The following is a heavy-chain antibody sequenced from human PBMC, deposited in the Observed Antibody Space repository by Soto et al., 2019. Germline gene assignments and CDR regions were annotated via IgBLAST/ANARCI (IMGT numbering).Heavy chain of an antibody. CDR2: INDSGDI. D-gene: IGHD3-10*01. J-gene: IGHJ6*03. CDR3: SRGLILWFGELSRRGGYYYYMDV. V-gene: IGHV4-34*01. CDR1: GGSFSGYQ. Sequence: QVQLQQWGAGLLKPSETLSLTCAVYGGSFSGYQWSWIRQTPGKGLEWIGGINDSGDINYNPSLIRRVTILVNAPKKQISLRLRSVTAADTAVYYCSRGLILWFGELSRRGGYYYYMDVWGKGTTVTVSS.